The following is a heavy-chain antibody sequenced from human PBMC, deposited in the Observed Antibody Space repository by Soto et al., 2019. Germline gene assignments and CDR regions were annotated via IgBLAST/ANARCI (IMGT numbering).Heavy chain of an antibody. V-gene: IGHV3-21*01. D-gene: IGHD3-3*01. J-gene: IGHJ3*01. CDR3: ARVDLTPFGVIIINAFDL. CDR1: GFSLSSYS. Sequence: GALRVCCVDSGFSLSSYSMTWVRQAPGKGLEWVSSISGDGSYLYYADSVKGRFTISRDNAKKSLYLQMNSLRAGDTAVYYCARVDLTPFGVIIINAFDLWGQGTMVTVSS. CDR2: ISGDGSYL.